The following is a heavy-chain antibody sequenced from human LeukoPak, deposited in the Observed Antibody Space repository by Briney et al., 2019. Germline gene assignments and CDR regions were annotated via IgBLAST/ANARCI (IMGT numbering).Heavy chain of an antibody. J-gene: IGHJ4*02. CDR1: GGSISSYC. CDR3: ARAAYSGSYHSDY. CDR2: IYYSGST. Sequence: PSETLSLTCTVSGGSISSYCWSWIRQPLGKGLEWIGYIYYSGSTNYNPSLKSRVTISVDTSKNQFSLKLSSVTAADTAVCYCARAAYSGSYHSDYWGQGTLVTVSS. V-gene: IGHV4-59*01. D-gene: IGHD1-26*01.